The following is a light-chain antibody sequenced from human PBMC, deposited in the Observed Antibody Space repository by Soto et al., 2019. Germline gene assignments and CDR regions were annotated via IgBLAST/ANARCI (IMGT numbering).Light chain of an antibody. V-gene: IGKV2-30*01. J-gene: IGKJ3*01. CDR2: KVS. CDR3: MQGTHWPPFT. CDR1: QSLVYSDGHTY. Sequence: DVVMTQSPLSLPVTLGQPASISCRSSQSLVYSDGHTYLNWFQQRPGQSPSRLIDKVSKRDSGGPDSFSGSGSGTAFALNISSVEEEDVGVYYCMQGTHWPPFTFGPGAKGDI.